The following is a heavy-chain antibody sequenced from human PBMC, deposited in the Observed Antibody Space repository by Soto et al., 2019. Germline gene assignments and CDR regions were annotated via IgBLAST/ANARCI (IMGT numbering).Heavy chain of an antibody. J-gene: IGHJ6*02. CDR2: IYPGDYDT. CDR3: AGGGVRGVITRTRDYYGMDV. V-gene: IGHV5-51*01. Sequence: GEGLKISCKVSRYSFTSYWIGWVRQVPGKGLEWMGIIYPGDYDTRYSPSFQGQVTISADKSISTAYLQWSSLKASDTAMYYCAGGGVRGVITRTRDYYGMDVWGQGTTVTVSS. D-gene: IGHD3-10*01. CDR1: RYSFTSYW.